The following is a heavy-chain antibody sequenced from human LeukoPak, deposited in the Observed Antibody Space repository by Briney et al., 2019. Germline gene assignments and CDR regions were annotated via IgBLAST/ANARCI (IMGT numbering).Heavy chain of an antibody. V-gene: IGHV4-34*01. D-gene: IGHD1-14*01. CDR1: GGSFSGYY. Sequence: PSETLSLTCAVYGGSFSGYYWSWIRQPPGKGLEWIGEINRSGSTNYNPSLKSRVTISVDTSKNQFSLKLSSVTAADTAVYYCARGRRTERFDPWGQGTLVTVSS. J-gene: IGHJ5*02. CDR3: ARGRRTERFDP. CDR2: INRSGST.